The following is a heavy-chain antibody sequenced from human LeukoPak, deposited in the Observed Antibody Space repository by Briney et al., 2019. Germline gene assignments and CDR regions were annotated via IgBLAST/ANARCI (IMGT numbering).Heavy chain of an antibody. CDR3: AKTYSSSWYIFYY. Sequence: PGGSLRLSCAASGFTFTTYAMSWVRQAPGKGLEWVSGISGTGGSTFYADSVKGRFTISIDKSKNMLYLEMNSLRAEDTAVYYCAKTYSSSWYIFYYWGQGTLVTVSS. CDR2: ISGTGGST. V-gene: IGHV3-23*01. D-gene: IGHD6-13*01. CDR1: GFTFTTYA. J-gene: IGHJ4*02.